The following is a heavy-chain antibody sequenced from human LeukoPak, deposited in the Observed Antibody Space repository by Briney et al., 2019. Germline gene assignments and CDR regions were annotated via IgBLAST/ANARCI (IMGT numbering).Heavy chain of an antibody. Sequence: PGGSLGLSCAASGFTFSSYGMSWVRQAPGKGLEWVSAISGSGGSTYYADSVKGRFTISRDNSKNTLYLQMNSLRAEDTAVYYCANLYGGNSYFDYWGQGTLVTVSS. CDR3: ANLYGGNSYFDY. V-gene: IGHV3-23*01. D-gene: IGHD4-23*01. CDR2: ISGSGGST. J-gene: IGHJ4*02. CDR1: GFTFSSYG.